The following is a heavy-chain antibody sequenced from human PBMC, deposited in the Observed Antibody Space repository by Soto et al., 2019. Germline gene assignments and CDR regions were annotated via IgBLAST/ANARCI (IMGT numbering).Heavy chain of an antibody. CDR3: ARGGVTMVRGVITFYGMDV. CDR1: GYTFTGYY. D-gene: IGHD3-10*01. CDR2: INPNSGGT. V-gene: IGHV1-2*04. J-gene: IGHJ6*02. Sequence: ASVKVSCKASGYTFTGYYMHWVRQAPGQGLEWMGWINPNSGGTNYAQKFQGWVTMTRDTSISPAYMELSRPRSDDTAVYYCARGGVTMVRGVITFYGMDVWGQGTTVTVSS.